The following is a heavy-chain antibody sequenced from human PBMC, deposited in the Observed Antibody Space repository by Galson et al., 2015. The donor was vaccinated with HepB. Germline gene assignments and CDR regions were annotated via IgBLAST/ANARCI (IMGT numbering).Heavy chain of an antibody. CDR1: GFTFSSYG. CDR2: IWYDGSNK. CDR3: ARVAYSYGEAFFDY. V-gene: IGHV3-33*01. D-gene: IGHD5-18*01. Sequence: SLRLSCAASGFTFSSYGMHWVRQAPGKGLEWVAVIWYDGSNKYYADSVKGRFTISRDNSKNTLYLQMNSLRAEDTAVYYCARVAYSYGEAFFDYWGQGTLVTVSS. J-gene: IGHJ4*02.